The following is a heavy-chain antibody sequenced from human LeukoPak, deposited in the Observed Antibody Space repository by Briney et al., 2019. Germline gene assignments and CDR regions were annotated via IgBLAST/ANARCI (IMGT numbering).Heavy chain of an antibody. CDR3: ARLGGDIYYFGSGSYPNWYFDL. J-gene: IGHJ2*01. CDR1: GYSLTTYW. D-gene: IGHD3-10*01. V-gene: IGHV5-51*01. CDR2: IYPDDSDT. Sequence: GESLKISCKASGYSLTTYWIGWVRQMPGKGLECMGIIYPDDSDTTYSPSFQGQVTISADKSFSTAYLQWSSLKASDTAIYYCARLGGDIYYFGSGSYPNWYFDLWGRGTLVTVSS.